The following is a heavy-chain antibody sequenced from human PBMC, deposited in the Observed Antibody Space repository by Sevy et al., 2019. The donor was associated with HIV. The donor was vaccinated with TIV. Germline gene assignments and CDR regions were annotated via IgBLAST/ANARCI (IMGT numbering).Heavy chain of an antibody. Sequence: ASVTVSCKASGYSFTGHYIHWFRQAPGQGLEWMGWINPNSGGTKFAQKFQGRVTMTRDTSISTAYMELSRLKSDDTAVFYCATYSDYGGAFDPWGQGTLVTVSS. V-gene: IGHV1-2*02. J-gene: IGHJ5*02. CDR2: INPNSGGT. CDR3: ATYSDYGGAFDP. CDR1: GYSFTGHY. D-gene: IGHD5-12*01.